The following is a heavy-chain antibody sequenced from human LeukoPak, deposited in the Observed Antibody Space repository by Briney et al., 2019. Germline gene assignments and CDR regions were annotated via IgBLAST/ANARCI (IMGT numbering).Heavy chain of an antibody. CDR2: ISYDGSNK. Sequence: PGRSLRLSCAASGFTLSSYGMHWVRQALGKGLEWVAVISYDGSNKYYADSVKGRFTISRDNSKNTLYLQMNSLRGDDTAVYYCAKDGTSYYYIYYWGQGTLVTVSS. CDR1: GFTLSSYG. D-gene: IGHD2/OR15-2a*01. J-gene: IGHJ4*02. V-gene: IGHV3-30*18. CDR3: AKDGTSYYYIYY.